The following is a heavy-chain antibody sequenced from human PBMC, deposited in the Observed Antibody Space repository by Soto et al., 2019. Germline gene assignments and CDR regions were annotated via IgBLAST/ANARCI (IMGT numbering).Heavy chain of an antibody. CDR1: GGSISSGGYY. V-gene: IGHV4-30-4*08. Sequence: QVQLQESGPGLVKPSQTLSLTCTVSGGSISSGGYYWSWIRQHPGKGLEWIGYIYYSGRTDYNPSLKSRVIIAIDTSKNQFSLNLNSVSAADTAVYYCARDRSNSPDYFDHWGQGTLVTVSS. D-gene: IGHD6-6*01. J-gene: IGHJ4*02. CDR3: ARDRSNSPDYFDH. CDR2: IYYSGRT.